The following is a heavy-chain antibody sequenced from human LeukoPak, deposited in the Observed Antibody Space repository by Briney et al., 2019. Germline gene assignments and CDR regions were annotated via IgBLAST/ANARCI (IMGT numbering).Heavy chain of an antibody. CDR2: IYTSGST. D-gene: IGHD3-22*01. CDR3: ARGSGYYYDTSGYTFDY. CDR1: GGSSDNYY. J-gene: IGHJ4*02. Sequence: PSETLSLTCTVSGGSSDNYYWSWIRQSAGKGLEWIGRIYTSGSTNYNPSLKSRVSMSVDTSKNQFSLRLRSVTAADTAVYYCARGSGYYYDTSGYTFDYWGQGILVTVSS. V-gene: IGHV4-4*07.